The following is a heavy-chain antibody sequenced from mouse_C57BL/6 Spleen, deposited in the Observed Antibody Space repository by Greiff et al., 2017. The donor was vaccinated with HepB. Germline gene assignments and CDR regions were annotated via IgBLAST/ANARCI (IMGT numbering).Heavy chain of an antibody. CDR3: TLYYYGSRRFAY. V-gene: IGHV14-1*01. Sequence: VQLKESGAELVRPGASVKLSCTASGFNIKDYYMHWVKQRPEQGLEWIGRIDPEDGDTEYAPKFQGKATMTADTSSNTAYLQLSSLTSEDTAVYYCTLYYYGSRRFAYWGQGTLVTVSA. CDR1: GFNIKDYY. D-gene: IGHD1-1*01. CDR2: IDPEDGDT. J-gene: IGHJ3*01.